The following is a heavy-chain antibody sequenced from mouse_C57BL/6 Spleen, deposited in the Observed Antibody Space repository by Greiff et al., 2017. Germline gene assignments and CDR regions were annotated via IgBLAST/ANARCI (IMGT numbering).Heavy chain of an antibody. CDR2: IDPETGGT. CDR3: TRILNYFDY. Sequence: VHLVESGAELVRPGASVTLSCKASGYTFTDYEMHWVKQTPVHGLEWIGAIDPETGGTAYNQKFKGKAILTADKSSSTAYMELRSLTSEDSAVYYCTRILNYFDYWGQGTTLTVSS. V-gene: IGHV1-15*01. CDR1: GYTFTDYE. J-gene: IGHJ2*01.